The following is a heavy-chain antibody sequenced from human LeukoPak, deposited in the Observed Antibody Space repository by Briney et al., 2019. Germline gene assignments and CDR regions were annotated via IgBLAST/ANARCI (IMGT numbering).Heavy chain of an antibody. J-gene: IGHJ4*02. CDR1: GFTFSSYA. CDR2: ISGSGGST. D-gene: IGHD3-9*01. CDR3: ARDDPYDTGYNSFDN. V-gene: IGHV3-23*01. Sequence: TGGSLRLSCAASGFTFSSYAMSWVRQAPGKGLEWVSAISGSGGSTYYADSVKGRFTISRDNSKNTVYLQMNSLRAEDTAVYYCARDDPYDTGYNSFDNWGQGTLVTVSS.